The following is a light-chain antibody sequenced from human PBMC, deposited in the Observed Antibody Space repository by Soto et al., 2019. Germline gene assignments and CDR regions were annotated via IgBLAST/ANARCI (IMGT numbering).Light chain of an antibody. CDR3: CSYVSSKNSV. CDR2: EVS. Sequence: QSALRHPAAVCWSPGQAITISCAGTRTDVGGYNFVSWYQQHPGKAPKLIIYEVSNRPSGVSNRFSGSKSDNTASLTISGLKAEDEADYYCCSYVSSKNSVFGTGTKV. V-gene: IGLV2-14*01. J-gene: IGLJ1*01. CDR1: RTDVGGYNF.